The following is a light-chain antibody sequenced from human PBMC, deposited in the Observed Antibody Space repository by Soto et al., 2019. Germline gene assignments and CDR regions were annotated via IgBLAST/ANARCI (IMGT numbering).Light chain of an antibody. CDR1: QSISSN. CDR3: QQYKNWPPIT. J-gene: IGKJ5*01. V-gene: IGKV3-15*01. Sequence: EIAMTQSPATLSVSPGERSTLSFRASQSISSNLAWYQQKPGQAPRLLIYDVSTRATGIPARFSGSGSGTEFTLTISSLQSEDFAVYYCQQYKNWPPITFGQGTRLEIK. CDR2: DVS.